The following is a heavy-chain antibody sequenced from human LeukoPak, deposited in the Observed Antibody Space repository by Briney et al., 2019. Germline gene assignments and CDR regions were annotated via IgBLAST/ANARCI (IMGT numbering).Heavy chain of an antibody. CDR1: GFTFSNYW. CDR3: ARDRGLGY. CDR2: INQDGSEK. D-gene: IGHD3-10*01. V-gene: IGHV3-7*04. J-gene: IGHJ4*02. Sequence: GGSLRLSCAASGFTFSNYWMSWVRQAPGKGVEWVANINQDGSEKYYVDSVKGRFTISRDNAKNSLYLQINSLRAEDTAVYYCARDRGLGYWGQGTLVTVSS.